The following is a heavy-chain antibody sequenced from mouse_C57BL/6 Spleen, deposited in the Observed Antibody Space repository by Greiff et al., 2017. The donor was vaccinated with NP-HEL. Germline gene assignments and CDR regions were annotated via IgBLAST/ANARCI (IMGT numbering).Heavy chain of an antibody. Sequence: QVQLQQPGAELVKPGASVKVSCKASGYTFTSYWMHWVKQRPGQGLEWIGRIHPSDSDTNYNQKFKGKATLTVDKSSSTAYMQLSSLKPEGSAVYYCAICEGDSSGYGGYAMDYWGQGTSVTVSS. CDR2: IHPSDSDT. CDR1: GYTFTSYW. CDR3: AICEGDSSGYGGYAMDY. V-gene: IGHV1-74*01. J-gene: IGHJ4*01. D-gene: IGHD3-2*02.